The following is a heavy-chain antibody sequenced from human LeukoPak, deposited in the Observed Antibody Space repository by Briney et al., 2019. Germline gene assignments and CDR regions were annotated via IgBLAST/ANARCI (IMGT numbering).Heavy chain of an antibody. J-gene: IGHJ4*02. CDR2: INRG. V-gene: IGHV4-34*01. Sequence: PDTLSLTCAVYGGSFSDYYWTWIRQAPGKGLEWIGEINRGDYNPSLKSRVTISVDTSKNQFSLKLTSVTAADTGVYYCARGSSHFDKWGQGTLVTVSS. CDR3: ARGSSHFDK. CDR1: GGSFSDYY.